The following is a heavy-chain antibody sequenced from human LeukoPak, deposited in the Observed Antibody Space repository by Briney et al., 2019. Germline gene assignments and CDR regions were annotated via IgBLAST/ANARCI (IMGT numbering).Heavy chain of an antibody. V-gene: IGHV3-30*18. J-gene: IGHJ3*02. Sequence: PGGSLRLSCAASGFTFSSSGMHWVRQAPGKGLEWVAVISYDGSNKYYVDSVKGRFTISRDNSKNMLYLQTNSLRAEDTAVYYCAKNELLWFGEFDAFDIWGQGTMVTVSS. CDR1: GFTFSSSG. CDR3: AKNELLWFGEFDAFDI. D-gene: IGHD3-10*01. CDR2: ISYDGSNK.